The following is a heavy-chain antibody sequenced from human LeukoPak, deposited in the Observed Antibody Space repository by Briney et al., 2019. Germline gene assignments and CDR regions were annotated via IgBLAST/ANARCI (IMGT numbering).Heavy chain of an antibody. Sequence: PSETLSLTCSVSGGSFSSTSYYWGWIRQPPGKGLEWIANIYHTGSTYYNPSLKSRVIISVDTSANQFSLKLSSVTAADTAVYYCARSLRYCSGGSCYYYFDYWGQGTLVTVSS. CDR3: ARSLRYCSGGSCYYYFDY. CDR2: IYHTGST. CDR1: GGSFSSTSYY. D-gene: IGHD2-15*01. V-gene: IGHV4-39*07. J-gene: IGHJ4*02.